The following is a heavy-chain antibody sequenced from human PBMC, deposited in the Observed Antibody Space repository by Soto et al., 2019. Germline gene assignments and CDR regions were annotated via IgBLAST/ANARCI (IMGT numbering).Heavy chain of an antibody. CDR2: MNPNSGNT. D-gene: IGHD2-2*01. J-gene: IGHJ6*02. V-gene: IGHV1-8*01. CDR1: GYTFTSYD. CDR3: ARDADIVLVPAAISYYYYGMDV. Sequence: QVQLVQSGAEEKKPGASVKVSCKASGYTFTSYDINWVRQATGQGLEWMRWMNPNSGNTGYAQKFQGRVTMTRNTSISTAYMELSSLRSEDTAVYYCARDADIVLVPAAISYYYYGMDVWGQGTTVTVSS.